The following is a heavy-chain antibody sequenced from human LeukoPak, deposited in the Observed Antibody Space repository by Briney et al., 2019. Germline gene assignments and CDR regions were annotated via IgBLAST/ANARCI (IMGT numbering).Heavy chain of an antibody. D-gene: IGHD6-19*01. CDR2: IKQDGSEK. V-gene: IGHV3-7*01. J-gene: IGHJ4*02. Sequence: GGSLRLSCAVSGFTFNNYWMSWVRQAPGKGLEWVANIKQDGSEKYYVDSVKGRFTISRDNAKNSLYLQMNSLRAEDTAVYYCARFSNPAVAGLDYWGQGTLVTVSS. CDR1: GFTFNNYW. CDR3: ARFSNPAVAGLDY.